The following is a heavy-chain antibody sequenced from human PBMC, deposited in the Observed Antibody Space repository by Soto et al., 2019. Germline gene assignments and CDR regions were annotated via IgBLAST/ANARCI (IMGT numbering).Heavy chain of an antibody. D-gene: IGHD1-20*01. CDR3: ASILIIGTTRGSYFDY. V-gene: IGHV3-48*04. CDR2: ISSSSSTI. J-gene: IGHJ4*02. CDR1: GFTFSSYS. Sequence: GESLKISCAASGFTFSSYSMNWVRQAPGKGLEWVSYISSSSSTIYYADSVKGRFTISRDNAKNSLYLQMNGLRAEDTAVYYCASILIIGTTRGSYFDYWGQGTLVTVSS.